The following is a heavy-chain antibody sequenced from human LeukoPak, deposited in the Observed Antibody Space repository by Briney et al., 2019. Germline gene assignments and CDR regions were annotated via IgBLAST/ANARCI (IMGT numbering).Heavy chain of an antibody. D-gene: IGHD5-24*01. V-gene: IGHV3-30*02. CDR1: GFTFSSYG. J-gene: IGHJ6*03. CDR2: IRYDGSNK. Sequence: GGSLRLSCAASGFTFSSYGMHWVRQAPGKGLEWVAFIRYDGSNKYYADSVKGRFTISRDNSKNTLYLRVNSLRAEDTAVYYCAKDHQMTTIVDYYYYMDVWGKGTTVTISS. CDR3: AKDHQMTTIVDYYYYMDV.